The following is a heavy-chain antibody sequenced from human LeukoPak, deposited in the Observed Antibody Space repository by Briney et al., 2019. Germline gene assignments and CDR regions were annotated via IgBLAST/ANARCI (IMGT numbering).Heavy chain of an antibody. V-gene: IGHV3-30*04. CDR2: ISYDGSNK. CDR1: GFTFSSYA. CDR3: AKDRRGPYDSSGYYYSFDY. J-gene: IGHJ4*02. D-gene: IGHD3-22*01. Sequence: PGGSLRLSCAASGFTFSSYAMHWVRQAPGKGLEWVAVISYDGSNKYYADSVKGRFTISRDNSKNTLYLQMNSLRAEDTAVYYCAKDRRGPYDSSGYYYSFDYWGQGTLVTVSS.